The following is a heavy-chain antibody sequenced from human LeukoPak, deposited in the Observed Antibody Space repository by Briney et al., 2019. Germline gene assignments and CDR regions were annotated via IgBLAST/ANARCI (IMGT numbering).Heavy chain of an antibody. CDR3: ARHFVTFRAGEIFDP. Sequence: SETLSLTCTVSGGSISSSSYYWGWIRQPPGKGLEWIGSIYYSGSTYYNPSLKSRVTISVDTSKNQFSLKLSSVTAADTAVYYCARHFVTFRAGEIFDPWGQGTLVTVSS. CDR1: GGSISSSSYY. D-gene: IGHD3-16*01. CDR2: IYYSGST. V-gene: IGHV4-39*01. J-gene: IGHJ5*02.